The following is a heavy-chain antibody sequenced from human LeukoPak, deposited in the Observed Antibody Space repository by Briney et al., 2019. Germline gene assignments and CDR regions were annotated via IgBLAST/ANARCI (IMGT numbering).Heavy chain of an antibody. V-gene: IGHV3-64D*06. J-gene: IGHJ4*02. Sequence: GGSLRLSCSASGFTFGGYAMHWVRQAPGKGLEHVSAISSNGGSTYYADSVKGRFSISRDSSKNTLYLQMSSLRAEDTAVYYCVKVDGEYGSGSYYFDNWGQGTLVTVSS. CDR2: ISSNGGST. D-gene: IGHD3-10*01. CDR3: VKVDGEYGSGSYYFDN. CDR1: GFTFGGYA.